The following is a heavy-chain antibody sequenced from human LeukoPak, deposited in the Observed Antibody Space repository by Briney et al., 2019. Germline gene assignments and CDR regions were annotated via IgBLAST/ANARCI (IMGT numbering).Heavy chain of an antibody. CDR2: ISGSGGST. V-gene: IGHV3-23*01. CDR3: AKGNHMVRGVIIPYYFDY. D-gene: IGHD3-10*01. Sequence: GGSLRLSCAASGFTFSSYAMSWVRQAPGKGLEWVSAISGSGGSTYYADSVKGRFTISGDNSKNTLYLQMNSLRAEDTAVYYCAKGNHMVRGVIIPYYFDYWGQGTLVTVSS. CDR1: GFTFSSYA. J-gene: IGHJ4*02.